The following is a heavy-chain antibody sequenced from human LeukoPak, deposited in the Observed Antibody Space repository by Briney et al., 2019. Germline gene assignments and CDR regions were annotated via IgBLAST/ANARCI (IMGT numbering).Heavy chain of an antibody. D-gene: IGHD7-27*01. CDR3: ARVTGDLLDY. V-gene: IGHV4-38-2*02. CDR1: GYSISSGYY. Sequence: PSETLYLTCTVSGYSISSGYYWGWIRQPPGKGLEWIGSIYHSGSTYYNPSLKSRVTISVDTSKNQFSLKLSSVTAADTAVYYCARVTGDLLDYWGQGTLVTVSS. CDR2: IYHSGST. J-gene: IGHJ4*02.